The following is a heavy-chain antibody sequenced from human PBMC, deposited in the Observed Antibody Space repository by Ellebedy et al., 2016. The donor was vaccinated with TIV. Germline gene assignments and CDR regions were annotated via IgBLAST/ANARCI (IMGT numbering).Heavy chain of an antibody. CDR1: GFTFSSYS. J-gene: IGHJ4*02. V-gene: IGHV3-48*02. Sequence: GESLKISCAASGFTFSSYSMNWVRQAPGKGLEWVSYISSSSSTIHYADSVKGRFTISRDNAKNSLYLQMNSLRDEDTAVYYCARGGYYDSSGYSSFDYWGQGTLVTVSS. CDR2: ISSSSSTI. D-gene: IGHD3-22*01. CDR3: ARGGYYDSSGYSSFDY.